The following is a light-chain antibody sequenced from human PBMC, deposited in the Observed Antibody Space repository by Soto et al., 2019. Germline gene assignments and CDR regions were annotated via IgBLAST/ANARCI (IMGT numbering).Light chain of an antibody. V-gene: IGLV2-14*01. Sequence: QSALTQPASVSGSPGQSITISCTGTSRDIGGYNYVCWYQQHPDKVPKLMIYDVSNRPSGVFNRFSGSKSGNTAYLTISGLQAEDEADYYCSSYTSTGPHVFGTGTKLTVL. CDR3: SSYTSTGPHV. CDR2: DVS. CDR1: SRDIGGYNY. J-gene: IGLJ1*01.